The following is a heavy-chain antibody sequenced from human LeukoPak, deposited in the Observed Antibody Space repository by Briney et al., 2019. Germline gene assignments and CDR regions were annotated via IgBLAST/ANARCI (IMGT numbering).Heavy chain of an antibody. Sequence: TGGSLRLSCAASGFTFTSYGISWVRQAPGQGLEWMGWINPNSGGTNYAQKFQGRVTMTRDTSISTAYMELSRLRSDDTAVYYCARGGRYNWNYEDYWGQGTLVTVSS. CDR2: INPNSGGT. J-gene: IGHJ4*02. V-gene: IGHV1-2*02. CDR1: GFTFTSYG. D-gene: IGHD1-7*01. CDR3: ARGGRYNWNYEDY.